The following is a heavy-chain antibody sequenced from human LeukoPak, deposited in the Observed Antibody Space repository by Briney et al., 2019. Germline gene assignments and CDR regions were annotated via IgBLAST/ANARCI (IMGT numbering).Heavy chain of an antibody. V-gene: IGHV4-39*01. CDR1: GGSISSSSSY. CDR2: IYYSGST. Sequence: SETLSLTCTVSGGSISSSSSYWGWIRQPPGKGLEWIGSIYYSGSTYYSPSLKSRVTIPGDTSKNQFSLKLSSVTAADTAVYFCARHGYSYDLVSALDYWGQGTLVTVSS. J-gene: IGHJ4*02. CDR3: ARHGYSYDLVSALDY. D-gene: IGHD5-18*01.